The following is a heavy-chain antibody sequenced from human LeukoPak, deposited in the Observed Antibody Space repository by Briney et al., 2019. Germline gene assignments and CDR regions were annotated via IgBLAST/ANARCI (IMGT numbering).Heavy chain of an antibody. CDR3: ARRAYCGDDCFPFDY. Sequence: SETLSLTCTVSGGSISSYYWSWIRQPPGKGLEWIGYIYYSGSTNYNPSLKSRVTISIDTSKNQVSLNLSSVTAADTAVYYCARRAYCGDDCFPFDYWGQGTLVTVSS. D-gene: IGHD2-21*02. V-gene: IGHV4-59*01. CDR2: IYYSGST. CDR1: GGSISSYY. J-gene: IGHJ4*02.